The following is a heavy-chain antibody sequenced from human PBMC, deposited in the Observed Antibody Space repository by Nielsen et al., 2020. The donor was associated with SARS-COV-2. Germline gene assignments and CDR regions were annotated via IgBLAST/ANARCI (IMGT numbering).Heavy chain of an antibody. CDR1: GYSFTSYW. Sequence: GESLKISCKGSGYSFTSYWISWVRQMPGKGLEWMGRIDPSDSYTNYSPSFQGHVTISADKSISTAYLQWSSLKASDTAMYYCARQRLPLAAAGTNYYYGMDVWGQGTTVTASS. J-gene: IGHJ6*02. CDR3: ARQRLPLAAAGTNYYYGMDV. D-gene: IGHD6-13*01. V-gene: IGHV5-10-1*01. CDR2: IDPSDSYT.